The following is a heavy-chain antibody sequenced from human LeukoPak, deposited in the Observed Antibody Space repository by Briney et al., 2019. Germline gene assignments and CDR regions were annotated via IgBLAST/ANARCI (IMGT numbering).Heavy chain of an antibody. D-gene: IGHD6-19*01. V-gene: IGHV4-39*07. J-gene: IGHJ6*03. Sequence: PSETLSLTCTVSGGSISSSSYYWGWIRQPPGKGLEWIGSIYYSGSTYYNPSLKSRVTISVDTSKNQFSLKLSSVTAADTAVYYCATTIAVAGGRGEGDYYYYYIDVWGKGTTVTVSS. CDR2: IYYSGST. CDR3: ATTIAVAGGRGEGDYYYYYIDV. CDR1: GGSISSSSYY.